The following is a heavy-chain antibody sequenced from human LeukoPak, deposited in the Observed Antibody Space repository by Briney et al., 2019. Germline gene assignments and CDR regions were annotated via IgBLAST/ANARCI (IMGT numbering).Heavy chain of an antibody. J-gene: IGHJ4*02. CDR2: ISAYNRDT. Sequence: ASVKVSCKASGYSFANYGISWVRQAPGQGLEWLAWISAYNRDTNFDQKFQDRVTLTTDRSTSTAYMELRSLRSDDTAVYYCARDGTPAGDSSGYYLYYWGQGTLVTVSS. CDR1: GYSFANYG. D-gene: IGHD3-22*01. CDR3: ARDGTPAGDSSGYYLYY. V-gene: IGHV1-18*01.